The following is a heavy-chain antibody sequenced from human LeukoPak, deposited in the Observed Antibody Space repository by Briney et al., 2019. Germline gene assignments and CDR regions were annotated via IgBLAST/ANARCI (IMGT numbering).Heavy chain of an antibody. CDR3: ARGRYCSADICSGGDAFDI. CDR2: IYTRGST. D-gene: IGHD2-15*01. Sequence: SETLSLTCTVSGGSINNYYWSWIRQPAGKGLEWIGRIYTRGSTNYNPSLKSRVTMSVDTSKNQFSLKLSSVTAAATAVYYCARGRYCSADICSGGDAFDIWGQGKMVSVSS. J-gene: IGHJ3*02. V-gene: IGHV4-4*07. CDR1: GGSINNYY.